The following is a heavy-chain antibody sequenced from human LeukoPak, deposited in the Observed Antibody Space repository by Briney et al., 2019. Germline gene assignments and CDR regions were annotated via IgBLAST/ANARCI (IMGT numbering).Heavy chain of an antibody. D-gene: IGHD6-19*01. CDR1: RFTLTIYT. J-gene: IGHJ4*02. CDR2: ISSSSSYI. CDR3: AREGYSSGWYYFDY. Sequence: GRSLSPSCAPSRFTLTIYTTNCVSHAPRKGLEWVSSISSSSSYIYYADSVKGRFAISRDNAKNSLYLQMNSLRAEDTAVYYCAREGYSSGWYYFDYWGQGTLVTVSS. V-gene: IGHV3-21*01.